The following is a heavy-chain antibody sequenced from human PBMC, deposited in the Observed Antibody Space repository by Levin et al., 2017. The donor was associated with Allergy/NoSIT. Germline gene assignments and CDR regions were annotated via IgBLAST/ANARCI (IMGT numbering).Heavy chain of an antibody. J-gene: IGHJ4*02. D-gene: IGHD2-21*01. CDR2: IKSKTDGGTT. Sequence: GESLKISCAASGFTFSNAWMSWVRQAPGKGLEWVGRIKSKTDGGTTDYAAPVKGRFTISRDDSKNTLYLQMNSLKTEDTAVYYCTTDIDWARKMYYFDYWGQGTLVTVSS. CDR1: GFTFSNAW. V-gene: IGHV3-15*01. CDR3: TTDIDWARKMYYFDY.